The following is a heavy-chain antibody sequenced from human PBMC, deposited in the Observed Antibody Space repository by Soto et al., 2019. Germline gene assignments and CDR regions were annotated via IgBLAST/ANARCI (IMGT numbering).Heavy chain of an antibody. Sequence: QVQLVQSGAEVKKPGSSVKVSCKASGGTFSSYAISWVRQAPGQGLEWMGGIIPIFGTANYAQKLQGRVTMTTDTSTSTAYMELRSLRSDDTAVYYCARVKSTLPRQRKYYFDYWGQGTLVTVSS. CDR1: GGTFSSYA. J-gene: IGHJ4*02. D-gene: IGHD2-15*01. V-gene: IGHV1-69*06. CDR2: IIPIFGTA. CDR3: ARVKSTLPRQRKYYFDY.